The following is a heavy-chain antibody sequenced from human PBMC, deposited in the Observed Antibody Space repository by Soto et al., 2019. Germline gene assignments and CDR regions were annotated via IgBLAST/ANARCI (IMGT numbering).Heavy chain of an antibody. CDR3: ARDRGYSYGSYYYYYGMDV. V-gene: IGHV1-2*04. Sequence: GASVKVSCKASGYTFTGYYMHWVRQAPGQGLEWMGWINPNSGGTNYAQKFQGWVTMTRDTSISTAYMELSRLRSDGTAVYYCARDRGYSYGSYYYYYGMDVWGQGTTVTVSS. J-gene: IGHJ6*02. D-gene: IGHD5-18*01. CDR2: INPNSGGT. CDR1: GYTFTGYY.